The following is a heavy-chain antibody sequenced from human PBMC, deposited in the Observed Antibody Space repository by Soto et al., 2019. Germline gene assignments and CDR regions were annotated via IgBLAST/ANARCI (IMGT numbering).Heavy chain of an antibody. CDR1: GFDFNKYA. V-gene: IGHV3-23*01. CDR3: AKDSPSYTTSPFYFDS. D-gene: IGHD2-2*02. Sequence: GGSLRLSCAAFGFDFNKYAMTWVRQAPGKGLQWVSSITSNGDSTYYADSVKGRFTTSRDNSKNTLYLQMNSLRADDTTVFYCAKDSPSYTTSPFYFDSWGQGTLVTVSS. J-gene: IGHJ4*02. CDR2: ITSNGDST.